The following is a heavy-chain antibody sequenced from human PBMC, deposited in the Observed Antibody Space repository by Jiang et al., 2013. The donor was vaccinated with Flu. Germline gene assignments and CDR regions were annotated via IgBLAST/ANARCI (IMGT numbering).Heavy chain of an antibody. J-gene: IGHJ6*02. V-gene: IGHV1-18*01. D-gene: IGHD2-2*02. CDR3: ARLGCSSTSCYKAYYYGMDV. CDR1: GYTFTSYG. Sequence: SGAEVKKPGASVKVSCKASGYTFTSYGISWVRQAPGQGLEWMGWISAYNGNTNYAQKLQGRVTMTTDTSTSTAYMELRSLRSDDTAVYYCARLGCSSTSCYKAYYYGMDVWGQGTTVTVSS. CDR2: ISAYNGNT.